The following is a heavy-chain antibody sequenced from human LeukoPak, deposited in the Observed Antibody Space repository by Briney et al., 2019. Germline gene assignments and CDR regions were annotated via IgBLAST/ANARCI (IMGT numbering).Heavy chain of an antibody. CDR1: GFTFSSYA. J-gene: IGHJ6*02. CDR3: AKDYAAAGTEYYYYYGMDV. Sequence: GGSLRLSCAASGFTFSSYAMSWVRQAPGKGLEWVSAISGSGGSTYYADSVKGRFTISRDNSKNTLYLQMNSLRAEDTAVYYCAKDYAAAGTEYYYYYGMDVWGQGTAVTVSS. D-gene: IGHD6-13*01. CDR2: ISGSGGST. V-gene: IGHV3-23*01.